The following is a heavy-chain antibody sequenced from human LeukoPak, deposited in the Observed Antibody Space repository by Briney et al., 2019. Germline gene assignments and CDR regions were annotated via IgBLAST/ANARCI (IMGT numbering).Heavy chain of an antibody. J-gene: IGHJ4*02. D-gene: IGHD3-10*01. CDR3: AGHYGSGSYYRNAYFDY. CDR1: GGSFSGYY. CDR2: INHSGST. V-gene: IGHV4-34*01. Sequence: SETPSLTCAVYGGSFSGYYWSWIRQPPGKGLEWIGEINHSGSTNYNPSLKSRVTISVDTSKDQFSLKLSSVTAADTAVYYCAGHYGSGSYYRNAYFDYWGQGTLVTVSS.